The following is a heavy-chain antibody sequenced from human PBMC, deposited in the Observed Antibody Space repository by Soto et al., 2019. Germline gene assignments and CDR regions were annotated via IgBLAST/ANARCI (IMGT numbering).Heavy chain of an antibody. CDR3: ARRYGGNFDY. J-gene: IGHJ4*02. CDR1: GGSISNYY. V-gene: IGHV4-59*01. Sequence: SETLSLTCAVSGGSISNYYWSWTRQPPGKGLEWIGYIYYSGSTYYNPSLKSRVTISVDTSKNQFSLKLSSVTAADTAVYYCARRYGGNFDYWGQGTLVTVSS. D-gene: IGHD1-26*01. CDR2: IYYSGST.